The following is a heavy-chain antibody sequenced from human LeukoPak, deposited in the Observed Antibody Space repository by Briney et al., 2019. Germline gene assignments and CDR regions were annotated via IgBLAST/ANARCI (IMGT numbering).Heavy chain of an antibody. D-gene: IGHD6-13*01. CDR1: GCTFTSYD. J-gene: IGHJ4*02. CDR2: MNPNSGNA. CDR3: ARGRSSWYVFDY. V-gene: IGHV1-8*01. Sequence: ASVKVSCEASGCTFTSYDINWVRQATGQGLEWMGWMNPNSGNAGYAQKFQGRVTMTRDTSISTAYMELSSLRSDDTAVYYCARGRSSWYVFDYWGQGTLVTVSS.